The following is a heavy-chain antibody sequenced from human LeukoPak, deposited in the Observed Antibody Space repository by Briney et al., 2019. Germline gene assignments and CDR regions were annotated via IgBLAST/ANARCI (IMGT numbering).Heavy chain of an antibody. CDR1: GDSVSSNSAA. CDR3: ARAAWGPLDY. D-gene: IGHD7-27*01. CDR2: TYYRSKWYN. Sequence: SQTLSLTCATSGDSVSSNSAAWNCVRQSPSRGLEWLGRTYYRSKWYNDYAVSVKSRITINPDTSKNQFSLKLNSVTPEDTAVYYCARAAWGPLDYWGQGTLVTVSS. J-gene: IGHJ4*02. V-gene: IGHV6-1*01.